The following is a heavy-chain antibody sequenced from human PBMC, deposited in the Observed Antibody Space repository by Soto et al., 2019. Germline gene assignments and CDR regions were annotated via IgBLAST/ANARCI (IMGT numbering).Heavy chain of an antibody. CDR1: GDTFTSYY. Sequence: ASLKVSCKASGDTFTSYYMHWVRQAPGQGLEWMGIINPSGGSTSYAQKFQGRVTMTRDTSTSTVYMELSSLRSEDTAVYYCARAMAVRGYFDYLGQGTLVIVSS. CDR2: INPSGGST. CDR3: ARAMAVRGYFDY. V-gene: IGHV1-46*01. J-gene: IGHJ4*02. D-gene: IGHD3-16*01.